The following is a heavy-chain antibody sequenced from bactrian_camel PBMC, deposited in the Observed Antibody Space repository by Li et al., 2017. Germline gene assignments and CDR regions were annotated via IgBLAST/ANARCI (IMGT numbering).Heavy chain of an antibody. V-gene: IGHV3S53*01. CDR3: AADVGMMSGDCRPNY. Sequence: HVQLVESGGGSVQAGGSLRLSCTTSTSKGSLATMYCMGWFRQAPGKEREAVGSIYTGGGSRYYADSVKGRFTISQDGTYTVHLQVNNLKPEDTAIYYCAADVGMMSGDCRPNYWGQGTQVTV. CDR1: TSKGSLATMYC. CDR2: IYTGGGSR. D-gene: IGHD7*01. J-gene: IGHJ4*01.